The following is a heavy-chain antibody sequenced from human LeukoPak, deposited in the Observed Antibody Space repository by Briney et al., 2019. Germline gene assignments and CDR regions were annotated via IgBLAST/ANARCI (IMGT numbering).Heavy chain of an antibody. Sequence: GGSLRLSCAASGFTFSSYEMNWVRQAPGKGLEWISYISSAGTTKIYADSVKGRFTISRDNAKNSLYLQMNSLRAEDTAVYYCARDCWFDPWGHGTLVTVSS. CDR3: ARDCWFDP. J-gene: IGHJ5*02. V-gene: IGHV3-48*03. CDR2: ISSAGTTK. CDR1: GFTFSSYE.